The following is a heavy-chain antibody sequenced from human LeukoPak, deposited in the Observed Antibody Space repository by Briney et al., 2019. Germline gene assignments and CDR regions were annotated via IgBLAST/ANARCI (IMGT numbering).Heavy chain of an antibody. J-gene: IGHJ4*02. CDR3: ARGNYDSSGYPAYYFDY. CDR2: IYYSGST. V-gene: IGHV4-31*03. Sequence: SQTLSLTCTVSGGSISSGGYHWSWIRQHPGKGLEWIGYIYYSGSTYYNPSLKSRVTISVDTSKNQFSLKLSSVTAADTAVYYCARGNYDSSGYPAYYFDYWGQGTLVTVSS. D-gene: IGHD3-22*01. CDR1: GGSISSGGYH.